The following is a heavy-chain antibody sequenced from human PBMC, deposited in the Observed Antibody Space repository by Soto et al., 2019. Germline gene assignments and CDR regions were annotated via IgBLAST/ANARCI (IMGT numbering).Heavy chain of an antibody. CDR1: GFTFSRYS. V-gene: IGHV3-21*01. CDR2: ISSSSSYI. D-gene: IGHD3-3*01. Sequence: EVQLVESGGGLVKPGGSLRLSCAASGFTFSRYSMNWVRQAPGKGLEWVSSISSSSSYIYYADSVKGRFTISRDNAKNSLYLQMNSLRAEDTAVYYCARTGYDFWSGYITNWFDPWGQGTLVTVSS. J-gene: IGHJ5*02. CDR3: ARTGYDFWSGYITNWFDP.